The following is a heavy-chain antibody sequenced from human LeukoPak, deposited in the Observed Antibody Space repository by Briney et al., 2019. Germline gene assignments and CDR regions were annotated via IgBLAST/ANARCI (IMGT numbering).Heavy chain of an antibody. CDR2: INHSGST. Sequence: SETLSLTCAVYGGSFSGYYWSWIRQPPGKGLEWIGEINHSGSTNYNPSLKSRVTISVDTSKNQFSLKLSSVTAADTAVYYCARGPYSSSWYRPPFDYWGQGTLVTVSS. CDR1: GGSFSGYY. J-gene: IGHJ4*02. D-gene: IGHD6-13*01. V-gene: IGHV4-34*01. CDR3: ARGPYSSSWYRPPFDY.